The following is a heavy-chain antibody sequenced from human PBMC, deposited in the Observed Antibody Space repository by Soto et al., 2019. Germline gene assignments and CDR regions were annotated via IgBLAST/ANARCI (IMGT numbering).Heavy chain of an antibody. D-gene: IGHD6-6*01. CDR1: GFTFSSYG. Sequence: QVQLVESGGGVVQPGRSLRLSCAASGFTFSSYGMHWVRQAPGKGLVWVAVISYDGRNKYYAESVKGRFTISRDNSKNTLYLQMNSLRAEDTAVYSCAKDRARGWFDPWGQGTLVTVSS. J-gene: IGHJ5*02. CDR3: AKDRARGWFDP. V-gene: IGHV3-30*18. CDR2: ISYDGRNK.